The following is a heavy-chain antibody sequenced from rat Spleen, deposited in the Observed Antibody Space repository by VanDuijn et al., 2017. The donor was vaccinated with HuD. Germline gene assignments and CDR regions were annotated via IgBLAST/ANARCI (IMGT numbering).Heavy chain of an antibody. CDR1: GFTFSDYY. CDR3: VRQDTSGYSNWFTY. J-gene: IGHJ3*01. CDR2: ISPSGFT. V-gene: IGHV5-25*01. Sequence: EVQLVESGGGLVQPGRSMKLSCSASGFTFSDYYMAWVRQAPTKGLEWVASISPSGFTYYRDSVKGRFTVSRENAKSTLYFLMDSLRSEDTATYYCVRQDTSGYSNWFTYWGQGTLVTVSS. D-gene: IGHD4-3*01.